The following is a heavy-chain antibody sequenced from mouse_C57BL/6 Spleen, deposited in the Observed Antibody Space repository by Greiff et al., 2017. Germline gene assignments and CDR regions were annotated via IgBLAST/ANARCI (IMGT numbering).Heavy chain of an antibody. CDR1: GYTFPSYW. CDR3: ARPFRRGAMDY. V-gene: IGHV1-69*01. CDR2: IVPSDSYT. J-gene: IGHJ4*01. Sequence: VQLQQPGAELVMPGASVKLSCKASGYTFPSYWMHWVKQRPGQGLEWIGEIVPSDSYTNYNQKFKGKSTLTVDKSSSTAYMQLSSLTSEDSAVYYCARPFRRGAMDYWGQGTSVTVSS.